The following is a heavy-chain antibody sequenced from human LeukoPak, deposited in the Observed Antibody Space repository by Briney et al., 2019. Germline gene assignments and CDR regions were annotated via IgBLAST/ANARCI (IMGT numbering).Heavy chain of an antibody. J-gene: IGHJ6*02. CDR1: GYTFTGYY. V-gene: IGHV1-2*02. CDR2: INPNSGGT. CDR3: VRPLTAAGTNYYYYGMDV. Sequence: GASVKVSCKASGYTFTGYYMHWVRQAPGQGLEWMGWINPNSGGTNYAQKFQGRVTMTRDTSTSTAYMELSRLRSDDTAVYYCVRPLTAAGTNYYYYGMDVWGQGTTVTVSS. D-gene: IGHD6-13*01.